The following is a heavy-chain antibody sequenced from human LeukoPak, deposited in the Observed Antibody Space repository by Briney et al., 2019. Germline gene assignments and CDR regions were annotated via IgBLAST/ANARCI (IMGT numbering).Heavy chain of an antibody. D-gene: IGHD6-13*01. CDR3: ARDSEQLAEYYFDY. Sequence: SETLSLTCTVSGDSISSSSYYWGWIRQPPGKGLEWIGSIYYGGSTYYNPSLRSRVTISVDTSKNQFSLKLSSVTAADTAVYYCARDSEQLAEYYFDYWGQGTLVTVSS. V-gene: IGHV4-39*07. CDR2: IYYGGST. CDR1: GDSISSSSYY. J-gene: IGHJ4*02.